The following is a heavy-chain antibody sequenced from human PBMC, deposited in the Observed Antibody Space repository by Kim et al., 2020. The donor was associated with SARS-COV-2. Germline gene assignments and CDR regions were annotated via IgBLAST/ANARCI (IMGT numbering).Heavy chain of an antibody. CDR1: GYTFTRNA. CDR2: IYTDNGNT. V-gene: IGHV1-3*04. CDR3: LRGADGFDY. J-gene: IGHJ4*02. Sequence: ASVKVSCKASGYTFTRNAIHWVRQAPGQRLEWMGYIYTDNGNTKYSQKFQGRLTITRDTSASTAYVELSSLRSEDTAVYYCLRGADGFDYWGQGTLVTVSS.